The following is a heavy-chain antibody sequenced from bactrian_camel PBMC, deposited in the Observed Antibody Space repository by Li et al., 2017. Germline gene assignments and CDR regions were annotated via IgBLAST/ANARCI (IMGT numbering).Heavy chain of an antibody. J-gene: IGHJ4*01. Sequence: HVQLVESGGGSVQAGGSLRLSCGASGFPFSNNFMTWIRQAPGKGLEWVSSIRIAGSLTYYADSVKGRFTISRDNTKNTVGLAMNSLRSDDTAIYYCATASWGGTASWAGGAFFAYSGKGTQVTVS. CDR2: IRIAGSLT. V-gene: IGHV3-2*01. CDR1: GFPFSNNF. D-gene: IGHD6*01.